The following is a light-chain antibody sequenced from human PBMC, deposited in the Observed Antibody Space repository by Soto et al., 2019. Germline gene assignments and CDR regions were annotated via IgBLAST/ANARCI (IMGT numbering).Light chain of an antibody. CDR2: DNN. V-gene: IGLV1-51*01. CDR1: SSNIGNNY. J-gene: IGLJ3*02. Sequence: QSVLTQPRSVSAAPGQTVTISCSGSSSNIGNNYVSWYQQLPGTAPKLLIYDNNKRPSGIPDRFSGSKSGTSATLGITGLQTGDEADYYCGTWDSSLSAGVFGGGTKLTVL. CDR3: GTWDSSLSAGV.